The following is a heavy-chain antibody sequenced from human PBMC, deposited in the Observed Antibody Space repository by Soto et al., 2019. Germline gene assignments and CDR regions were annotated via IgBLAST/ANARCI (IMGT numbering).Heavy chain of an antibody. J-gene: IGHJ5*02. CDR2: VYRTGST. Sequence: SDTLSLTCAVPGGSISTSNWSSWVRQPPGKGLEWIGEVYRTGSTNYNPSVESRLTISVDKSKNQFSLKLSSVTAADTAVYYCARVRESSYGFGWFDPWGQGTLVTVS. D-gene: IGHD1-26*01. CDR1: GGSISTSNW. CDR3: ARVRESSYGFGWFDP. V-gene: IGHV4-4*02.